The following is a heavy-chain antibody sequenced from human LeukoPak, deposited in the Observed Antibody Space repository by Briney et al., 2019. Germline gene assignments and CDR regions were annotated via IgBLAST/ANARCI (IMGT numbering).Heavy chain of an antibody. V-gene: IGHV3-23*01. D-gene: IGHD3-3*01. Sequence: GGSLRLSCTTSGFSFNTYSMSWVRQAPGKGLEWVSAINDDTPYYTYSVKGGFTVSRDNSRDTIYLHLNSMRAEDTAIYYCAKEYDLWHEQGNWFDAWGQGVLVTVSS. CDR1: GFSFNTYS. CDR2: INDDTP. J-gene: IGHJ5*02. CDR3: AKEYDLWHEQGNWFDA.